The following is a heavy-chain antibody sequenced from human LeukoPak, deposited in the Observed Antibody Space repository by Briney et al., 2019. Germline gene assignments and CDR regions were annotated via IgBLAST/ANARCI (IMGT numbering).Heavy chain of an antibody. CDR1: GGSISSYY. CDR3: ARGTMTTVPHDAFDI. V-gene: IGHV4-30-4*08. J-gene: IGHJ3*02. CDR2: IYYSGST. Sequence: SETLSLTCTVSGGSISSYYWSWIRQPPGKGLEWIGYIYYSGSTYYNPSLKSRVTISVDTSKNQFSLKLSSVTAADTAVYYCARGTMTTVPHDAFDIWGQGTMVTVSS. D-gene: IGHD4-17*01.